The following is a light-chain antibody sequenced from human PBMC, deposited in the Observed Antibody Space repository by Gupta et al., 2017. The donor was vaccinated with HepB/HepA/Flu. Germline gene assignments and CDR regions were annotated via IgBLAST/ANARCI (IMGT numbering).Light chain of an antibody. V-gene: IGLV1-40*01. CDR2: GDS. CDR1: SSNIGADFD. J-gene: IGLJ1*01. CDR3: QSYDSSRSGGV. Sequence: QSVLTQPPSVSGAPGQRVTISCTGSSSNIGADFDVHWYQQVPGAAPKLLIYGDSSRPSGVPDRFSGSKSGTSASLAITGLQAEDEADYYCQSYDSSRSGGVFGTGTKVTVL.